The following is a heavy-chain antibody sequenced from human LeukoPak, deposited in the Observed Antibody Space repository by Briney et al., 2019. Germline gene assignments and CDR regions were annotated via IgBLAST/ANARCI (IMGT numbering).Heavy chain of an antibody. CDR1: GFTFSSYA. CDR3: ARYHRVVVVPAASFDY. Sequence: PGGSLRLSCAASGFTFSSYAMSWVRQAPGKGLEWVSSISSSSSYIYYADSVKGRFTISRDNAKNSLYLQMNSLRAEDTAVYYRARYHRVVVVPAASFDYWGQGTLVTVSS. V-gene: IGHV3-21*01. J-gene: IGHJ4*02. CDR2: ISSSSSYI. D-gene: IGHD2-2*01.